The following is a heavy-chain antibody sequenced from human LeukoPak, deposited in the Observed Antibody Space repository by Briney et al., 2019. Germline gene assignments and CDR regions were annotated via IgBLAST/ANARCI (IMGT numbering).Heavy chain of an antibody. D-gene: IGHD6-6*01. CDR1: GGSISSGSYY. CDR3: ARVEYSSSSYYYYYMDV. J-gene: IGHJ6*03. Sequence: SETLSLTCTVSGGSISSGSYYWSWIRQPAGKGLEWIGRIYTSGSTNYNPSLKSRVTISVDTSKYQFSLKLSSVTAADTAVYYCARVEYSSSSYYYYYMDVWGKGTTVTVSS. V-gene: IGHV4-61*02. CDR2: IYTSGST.